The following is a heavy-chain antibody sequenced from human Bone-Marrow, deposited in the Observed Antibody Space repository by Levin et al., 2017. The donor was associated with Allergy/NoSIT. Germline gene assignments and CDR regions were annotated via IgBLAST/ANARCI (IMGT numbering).Heavy chain of an antibody. Sequence: LRLSCTDSGGSINNTNHYWSWIRQPAGKGLEWIGRMFAGGAATYNRSLRSRVTISIDTSKNQFSLKLTSVTAPDTAVYYCARDETFNSWHTGWFEPWGQGTLVTVSS. V-gene: IGHV4-61*02. CDR2: MFAGGAA. D-gene: IGHD6-13*01. CDR1: GGSINNTNHY. CDR3: ARDETFNSWHTGWFEP. J-gene: IGHJ5*02.